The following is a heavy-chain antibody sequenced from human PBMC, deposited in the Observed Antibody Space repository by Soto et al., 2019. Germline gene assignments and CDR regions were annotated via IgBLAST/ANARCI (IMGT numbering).Heavy chain of an antibody. CDR3: ARLKGYTAMAYYFDY. CDR2: ISGSGGST. D-gene: IGHD5-18*01. Sequence: GGSRRLSCAASVFTFSSYAMSWVRQAPGKGLEWVSAISGSGGSTYYADSVKGRFTISRDNSKNTLYLQMNSLRAEDTAVYYCARLKGYTAMAYYFDYWGQGTLVTVSS. J-gene: IGHJ4*02. CDR1: VFTFSSYA. V-gene: IGHV3-23*01.